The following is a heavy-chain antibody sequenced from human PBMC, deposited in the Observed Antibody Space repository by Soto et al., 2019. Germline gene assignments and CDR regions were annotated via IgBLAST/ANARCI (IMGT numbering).Heavy chain of an antibody. Sequence: GESLKISCKGSGYSFTSYWISWVRQMPGKGLEWMGRIDPSDSYTNYSPSFQGHVTISAVKSISTAYLQWSSLKASDTAMYYCARHEAARPLYYYGMDVWGQGTTVTVSS. CDR1: GYSFTSYW. J-gene: IGHJ6*02. CDR2: IDPSDSYT. D-gene: IGHD6-6*01. CDR3: ARHEAARPLYYYGMDV. V-gene: IGHV5-10-1*01.